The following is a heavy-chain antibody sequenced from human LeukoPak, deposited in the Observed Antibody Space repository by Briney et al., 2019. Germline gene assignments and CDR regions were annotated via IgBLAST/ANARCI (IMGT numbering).Heavy chain of an antibody. D-gene: IGHD6-13*01. CDR3: AKIQSSSWYYYGMDV. Sequence: PGRSLRLSCAASGFTFSSYGMHWVRQAPGKGLEWVAVISYDGSNKYYADSVKGRFTISRDNSKNTLYLQMNSLRAEDTAVYYCAKIQSSSWYYYGMDVWGQGTTVTVSS. V-gene: IGHV3-30*18. J-gene: IGHJ6*02. CDR2: ISYDGSNK. CDR1: GFTFSSYG.